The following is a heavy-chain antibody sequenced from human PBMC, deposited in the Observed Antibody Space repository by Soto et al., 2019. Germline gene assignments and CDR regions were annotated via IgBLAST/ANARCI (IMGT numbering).Heavy chain of an antibody. CDR3: SKGEMSTIRNSFDP. CDR2: LSRSGGAT. J-gene: IGHJ5*02. D-gene: IGHD1-7*01. Sequence: GGSLRLSCTASGFNTRFYSMSWVRQTPGKGLEWVAALSRSGGATYYADSVRGRLTISRDASKDTLFLQMSNLRAEDTALYYCSKGEMSTIRNSFDPWGQGT. V-gene: IGHV3-23*01. CDR1: GFNTRFYS.